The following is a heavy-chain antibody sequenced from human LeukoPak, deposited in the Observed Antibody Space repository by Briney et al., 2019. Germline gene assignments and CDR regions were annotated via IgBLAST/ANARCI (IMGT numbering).Heavy chain of an antibody. Sequence: NPSETLSLTSTVSGYSISSGYYWGWIRQAPGKGLEWIGSIYNSGSTYYNPSLKSRVTISVDMSKNQFSLKMSSVTAADTAVYYCARAYSSSWYWNWFDPWGQGTLVTVSS. CDR1: GYSISSGYY. CDR3: ARAYSSSWYWNWFDP. D-gene: IGHD6-13*01. CDR2: IYNSGST. J-gene: IGHJ5*02. V-gene: IGHV4-38-2*02.